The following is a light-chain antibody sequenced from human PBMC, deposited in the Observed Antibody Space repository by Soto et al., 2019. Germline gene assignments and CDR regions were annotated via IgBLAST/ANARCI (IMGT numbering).Light chain of an antibody. Sequence: QSALTQPASVSGSPGQSITISCTGTSSDVGGYNYVSWYQQHPGKAPKLMIYEVSNRTSGVSNLCSGSKSGNTASLTISGLQAEYEADYYCSSYTSSSTLVFGGGTKLTVL. CDR3: SSYTSSSTLV. CDR1: SSDVGGYNY. J-gene: IGLJ3*02. CDR2: EVS. V-gene: IGLV2-14*01.